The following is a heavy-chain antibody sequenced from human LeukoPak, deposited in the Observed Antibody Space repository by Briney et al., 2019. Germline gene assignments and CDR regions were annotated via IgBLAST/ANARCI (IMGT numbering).Heavy chain of an antibody. D-gene: IGHD5-12*01. CDR3: AKNRWGSVATPDS. V-gene: IGHV3-30*18. Sequence: GGSLRLSCAASGFTLSSYGMHRGRQAPGKGLGWVAVISYDGSNKYYADSVKGRFTISRDNSKNTLYLQMNSLRAEDTALYYCAKNRWGSVATPDSWGQGTLVTVSS. CDR1: GFTLSSYG. J-gene: IGHJ4*02. CDR2: ISYDGSNK.